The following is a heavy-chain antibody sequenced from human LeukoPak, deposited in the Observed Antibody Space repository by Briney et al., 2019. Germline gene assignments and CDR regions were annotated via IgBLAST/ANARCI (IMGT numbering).Heavy chain of an antibody. CDR1: GYTFSRYY. J-gene: IGHJ4*02. V-gene: IGHV1-46*01. CDR3: ATGGHVRVYDSSAYYGHY. Sequence: GASVKVSCKASGYTFSRYYIHWVRQAPGQGLEWMGIINPNRGSTSYAQKFQGRVTMTRDMSTSTVYMELSSLRSEDTAVYYCATGGHVRVYDSSAYYGHYWGQGTLVTVSS. CDR2: INPNRGST. D-gene: IGHD3-22*01.